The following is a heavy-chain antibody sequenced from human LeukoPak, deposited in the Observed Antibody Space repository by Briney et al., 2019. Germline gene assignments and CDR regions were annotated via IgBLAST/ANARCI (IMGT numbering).Heavy chain of an antibody. J-gene: IGHJ4*02. CDR1: GFTFSSYA. Sequence: GGSLRLSCAASGFTFSSYAMSWVRQAPGKGLEWVSAISGSGGSTYYADSVKGWFTISRDNSKNTLYLQMNSLRAEDTAVYYCAKDQSSGWYGYWGQGTLVTVSS. CDR3: AKDQSSGWYGY. V-gene: IGHV3-23*01. CDR2: ISGSGGST. D-gene: IGHD6-19*01.